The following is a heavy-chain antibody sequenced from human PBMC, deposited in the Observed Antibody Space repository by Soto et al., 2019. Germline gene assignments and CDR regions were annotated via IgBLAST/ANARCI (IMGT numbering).Heavy chain of an antibody. V-gene: IGHV3-30*18. J-gene: IGHJ6*02. D-gene: IGHD3-3*01. CDR1: GFTFSSYG. CDR3: AKGDPAGWLYDFLGYGMDV. CDR2: ISYDGSNK. Sequence: GGSLRLSCAASGFTFSSYGMHWVRQAPGKGLEWVAVISYDGSNKYYADSVKGRFTISRDNSKNTLYLQMNSLRAEDTAVYYCAKGDPAGWLYDFLGYGMDVWGQGTTVTVSS.